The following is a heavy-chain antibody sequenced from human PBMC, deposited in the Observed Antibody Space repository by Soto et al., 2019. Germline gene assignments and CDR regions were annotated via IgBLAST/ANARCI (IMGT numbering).Heavy chain of an antibody. Sequence: ASVKVSCKASGYTFTSYGISRVRQAPGQGLEWMGWISAYNGNTNYAQKLQGRVTMTTDTSTSTAYMELRSLRSDDTAVYYCARVKEEISNYYYYGMDVWGQGTTVTVSS. V-gene: IGHV1-18*04. CDR3: ARVKEEISNYYYYGMDV. CDR2: ISAYNGNT. J-gene: IGHJ6*02. CDR1: GYTFTSYG.